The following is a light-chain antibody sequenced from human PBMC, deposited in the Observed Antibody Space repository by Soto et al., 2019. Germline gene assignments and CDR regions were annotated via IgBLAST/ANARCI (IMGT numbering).Light chain of an antibody. CDR1: SSDVGSYNV. Sequence: QSVLTQPASVSGSPGQSITISCTGTSSDVGSYNVVSWYQHHPGKAPKLMIYVNTKRPSGASDRFSGSKSGNTASLTISGLQTEDEAHYYCCSYAGSNTLVFGGGTKLTVL. CDR3: CSYAGSNTLV. CDR2: VNT. V-gene: IGLV2-23*01. J-gene: IGLJ2*01.